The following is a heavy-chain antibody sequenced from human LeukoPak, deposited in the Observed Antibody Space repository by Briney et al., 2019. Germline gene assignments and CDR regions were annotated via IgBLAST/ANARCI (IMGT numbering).Heavy chain of an antibody. CDR1: GFTFSSFG. Sequence: GGSLRLSCAASGFTFSSFGMIWVRQAPGNGLEWVSYISSSGTTITYADSVKGRFTISRDNAKNSLYLQMNSLSAEDTAVYYCAIERTALDYWGQGTLVTVSS. CDR2: ISSSGTTI. CDR3: AIERTALDY. D-gene: IGHD4-17*01. J-gene: IGHJ4*02. V-gene: IGHV3-48*01.